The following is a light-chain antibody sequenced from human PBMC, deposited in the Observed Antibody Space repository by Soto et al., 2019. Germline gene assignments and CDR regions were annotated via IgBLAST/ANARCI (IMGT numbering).Light chain of an antibody. CDR1: QSVSRTS. CDR2: GAS. V-gene: IGKV3-20*01. Sequence: EIVLTQSPGTLSLSIGERTTLSCRASQSVSRTSLSWYQQKPGQAPRLLISGASSRATGIPDRFSGSGSGADFTLTISRLEPEDFAVYYCQQYGGSPRTFGQGTKVDIK. J-gene: IGKJ1*01. CDR3: QQYGGSPRT.